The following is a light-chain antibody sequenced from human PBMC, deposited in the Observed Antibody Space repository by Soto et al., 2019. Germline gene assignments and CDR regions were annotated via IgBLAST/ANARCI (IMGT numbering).Light chain of an antibody. CDR1: TSNIGSNY. V-gene: IGLV1-47*01. J-gene: IGLJ1*01. Sequence: QSVLTQPPSASGTPGQGVTISCSGSTSNIGSNYVYWYQQLPGTAPKLLIYRNNQRPSGVPDRFSGSKSGNTASLTISGLQAEDEADYYCCSFTSSNTHVFGTGTKVTVL. CDR2: RNN. CDR3: CSFTSSNTHV.